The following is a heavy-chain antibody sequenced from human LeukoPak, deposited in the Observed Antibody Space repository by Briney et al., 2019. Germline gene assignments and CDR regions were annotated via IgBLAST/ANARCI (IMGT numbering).Heavy chain of an antibody. CDR2: IYCSGST. CDR3: ARVRSAVAASYYFDY. Sequence: SETLSLTCTVSGGSISSSSYYWGWIRQPPGKGLEWIGSIYCSGSTYYNPSLKSRVTISVDTSKNQFSLKLSSVTAADTAVYYCARVRSAVAASYYFDYWGQGTLVTVSS. J-gene: IGHJ4*02. V-gene: IGHV4-39*07. CDR1: GGSISSSSYY. D-gene: IGHD6-19*01.